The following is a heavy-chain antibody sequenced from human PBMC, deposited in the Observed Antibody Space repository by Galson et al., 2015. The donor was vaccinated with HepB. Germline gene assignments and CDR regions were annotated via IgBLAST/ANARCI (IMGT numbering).Heavy chain of an antibody. Sequence: SLRLSCAASGFTFSSYGMHWVRQAPGKGLEWVAVISYDGSNKYYADSVKGRFTISRDNSKNTLYLQMKSLRAEDTAVYYCAKVEDYYSLRGYGMDVWGQGTTVTVSS. D-gene: IGHD1-26*01. CDR2: ISYDGSNK. J-gene: IGHJ6*02. CDR1: GFTFSSYG. CDR3: AKVEDYYSLRGYGMDV. V-gene: IGHV3-30*18.